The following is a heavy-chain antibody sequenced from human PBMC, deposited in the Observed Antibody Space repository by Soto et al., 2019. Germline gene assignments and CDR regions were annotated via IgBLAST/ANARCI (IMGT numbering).Heavy chain of an antibody. Sequence: QITLKESGPTLVKPTQTLTLPCPFSGFSLSTNGVGVGWIRQPPGKALEWLALIFCDDDKKYSPSLMSRLTITKDTSKNQVVLTMTNMGPVDTATYYCAHSAQCLHYFDYCGQGTLVTVSS. V-gene: IGHV2-5*02. CDR1: GFSLSTNGVG. CDR3: AHSAQCLHYFDY. J-gene: IGHJ4*02. D-gene: IGHD6-19*01. CDR2: IFCDDDK.